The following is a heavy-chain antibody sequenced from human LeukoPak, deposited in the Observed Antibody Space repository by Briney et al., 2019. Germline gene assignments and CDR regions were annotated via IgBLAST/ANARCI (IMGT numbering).Heavy chain of an antibody. V-gene: IGHV1-69*05. CDR3: ARGSDSYSSGYWD. CDR2: IIPIFGTA. D-gene: IGHD3-22*01. Sequence: SVTVSCKASGGTFSSNAISWARQAPGQGLEWMGGIIPIFGTANYAQKFQGSVTITTDESTSTAYMELSSLRSDDTAVYYCARGSDSYSSGYWDWGQGTLVTVSS. J-gene: IGHJ4*02. CDR1: GGTFSSNA.